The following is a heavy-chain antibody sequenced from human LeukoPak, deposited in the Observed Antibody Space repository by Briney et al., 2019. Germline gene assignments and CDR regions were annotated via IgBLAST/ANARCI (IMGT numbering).Heavy chain of an antibody. CDR2: ISGSGDSA. V-gene: IGHV3-23*01. Sequence: GGSLRLSCAASGFTFSSYAMTWVRQAPGKGLEWVSAISGSGDSAHYADSVKGRLTISRDNSKNTLYLQMNSLRAEDTAVYYCTREYGSQSYYYDYWGQGTLVTVSS. J-gene: IGHJ4*02. CDR3: TREYGSQSYYYDY. CDR1: GFTFSSYA. D-gene: IGHD3-10*01.